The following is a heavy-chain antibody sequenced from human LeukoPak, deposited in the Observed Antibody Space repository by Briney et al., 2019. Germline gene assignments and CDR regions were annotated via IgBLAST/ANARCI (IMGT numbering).Heavy chain of an antibody. CDR1: GFTFSSYA. D-gene: IGHD2-15*01. CDR2: INNSGGRT. Sequence: GGSLRLSCAASGFTFSSYAMNWVRQAPGKGLEWVSSINNSGGRTYYADSVKGRFTISRDNSRNTLYLQMNSLRAEDTAIYYCAKNGDRGAYCSGGTCYPYYYYYMDVWGKGTTVTISS. J-gene: IGHJ6*03. CDR3: AKNGDRGAYCSGGTCYPYYYYYMDV. V-gene: IGHV3-23*01.